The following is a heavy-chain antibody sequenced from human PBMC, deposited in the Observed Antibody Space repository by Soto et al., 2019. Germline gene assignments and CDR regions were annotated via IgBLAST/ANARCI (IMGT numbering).Heavy chain of an antibody. J-gene: IGHJ6*02. Sequence: ASVKVSCKASGGTFSSYAISWVRQAPGQGLEWMGGIIPIFGTANYEQKFQGRVTITADESTCTAYMELRSLRSEDTAVYYYARELIGGYSYGSYYYFGMDVWGQGTTVTVSS. CDR2: IIPIFGTA. V-gene: IGHV1-69*13. D-gene: IGHD5-18*01. CDR3: ARELIGGYSYGSYYYFGMDV. CDR1: GGTFSSYA.